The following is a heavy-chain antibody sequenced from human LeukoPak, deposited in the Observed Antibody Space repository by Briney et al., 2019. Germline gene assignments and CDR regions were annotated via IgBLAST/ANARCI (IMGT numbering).Heavy chain of an antibody. CDR1: GFTFSNFG. J-gene: IGHJ4*02. Sequence: GRSLRLSCVTSGFTFSNFGMYWVRQTPGKGLEWVAVIWFDGSNDDYADSVKGRFTISRDNSKNKLFLEMNSLRAEDTAVYYCARDPSSRAAAGRGDYWGQGTLVIVSS. V-gene: IGHV3-33*01. CDR2: IWFDGSND. D-gene: IGHD6-13*01. CDR3: ARDPSSRAAAGRGDY.